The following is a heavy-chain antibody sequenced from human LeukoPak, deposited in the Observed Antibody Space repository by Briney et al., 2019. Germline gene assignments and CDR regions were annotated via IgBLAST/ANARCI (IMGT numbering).Heavy chain of an antibody. Sequence: GGSLRLSCAASGFTFDDYAMHWVRHAPGKGLEWVSGISWNSGSIGYADSVKGRFTISRDSAKNSLYLQMNSLRAEDTALYYCAKDRELRWPSRGGYFDYWGQGTLVTVSS. CDR3: AKDRELRWPSRGGYFDY. J-gene: IGHJ4*02. D-gene: IGHD4-23*01. CDR1: GFTFDDYA. CDR2: ISWNSGSI. V-gene: IGHV3-9*01.